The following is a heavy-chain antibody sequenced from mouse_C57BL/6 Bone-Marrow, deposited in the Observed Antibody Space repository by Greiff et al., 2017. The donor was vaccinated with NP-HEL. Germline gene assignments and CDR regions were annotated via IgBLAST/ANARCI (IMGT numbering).Heavy chain of an antibody. V-gene: IGHV1-43*01. CDR2: INPSTGGT. J-gene: IGHJ4*01. CDR3: AREYGSPYYAMDC. D-gene: IGHD1-1*01. CDR1: GYSFTGYY. Sequence: VQLKESGPELVKPGASVKISCKASGYSFTGYYMHWVKQSSEKSLEWIGEINPSTGGTSYNQKFKGKATLTVDKSSSTAYMQLKSLTSEDSAVYYCAREYGSPYYAMDCWGQGTSVTVSS.